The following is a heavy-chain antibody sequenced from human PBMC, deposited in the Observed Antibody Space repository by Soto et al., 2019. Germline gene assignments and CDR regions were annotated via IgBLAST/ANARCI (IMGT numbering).Heavy chain of an antibody. CDR2: IGTAGDT. Sequence: PGGSLRLSCAASGFTFSSYDMHWVRQATGRGLEWVSAIGTAGDTYYPGSVKGRFTISRENAKNSLYLQMNSLRAGDTAVYYCAREIAAAGTGGMDVWGQGTTVTVSS. D-gene: IGHD6-13*01. J-gene: IGHJ6*02. V-gene: IGHV3-13*04. CDR1: GFTFSSYD. CDR3: AREIAAAGTGGMDV.